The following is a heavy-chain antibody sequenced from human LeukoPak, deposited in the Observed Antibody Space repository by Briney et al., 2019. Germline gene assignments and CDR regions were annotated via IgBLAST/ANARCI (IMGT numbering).Heavy chain of an antibody. D-gene: IGHD3-10*01. CDR2: IRTSGTTM. V-gene: IGHV3-48*03. CDR3: ARDTGRSGSRGWSDP. Sequence: GGSLRLSCAASGFTLSSYEMNWVRLAPGKGLEWVSHIRTSGTTMYYADSVKGRFTISRDNSKNTLYLQMNSLRAEDTAVYYCARDTGRSGSRGWSDPWGQGTLVTVSS. CDR1: GFTLSSYE. J-gene: IGHJ5*02.